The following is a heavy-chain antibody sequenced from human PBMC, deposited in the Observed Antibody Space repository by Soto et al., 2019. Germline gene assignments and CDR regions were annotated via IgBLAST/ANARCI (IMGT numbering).Heavy chain of an antibody. CDR2: ISYDGSNK. CDR3: ARGGDTAMVNFDY. V-gene: IGHV3-30-3*01. D-gene: IGHD5-18*01. J-gene: IGHJ4*02. Sequence: GGSLRLSCAASGFTFSSYAVHWVRQAPGKGLGWVAVISYDGSNKYYADSVKGRFTISRDNSKNTLYLQMNSLRAEDTAVYYCARGGDTAMVNFDYWGQGNLVTVSS. CDR1: GFTFSSYA.